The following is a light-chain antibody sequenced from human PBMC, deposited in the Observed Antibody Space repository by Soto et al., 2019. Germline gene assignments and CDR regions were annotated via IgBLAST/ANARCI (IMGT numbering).Light chain of an antibody. Sequence: EIVLTQSPGTLSLSLGDTVTLSCRASQSVSSSYLAWYQHKPGQAPRLLIYGASRRATGIPDRFGGSGSGTDFTLTISSLDPEDFAVYYCQHYGGSITFGQGTRLE. J-gene: IGKJ5*01. CDR2: GAS. V-gene: IGKV3-20*01. CDR1: QSVSSSY. CDR3: QHYGGSIT.